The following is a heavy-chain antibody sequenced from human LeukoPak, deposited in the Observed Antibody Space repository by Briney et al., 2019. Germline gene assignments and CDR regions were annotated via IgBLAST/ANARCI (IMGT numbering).Heavy chain of an antibody. D-gene: IGHD2-8*01. CDR2: IKSKSDGGTT. CDR3: TTGRMGNDP. V-gene: IGHV3-15*01. Sequence: PGGSLRLSCAASGFTFSNAGMTWVRQAPGKGLEWVGLIKSKSDGGTTYYVAPVKGRFTISRDDSKNTLYLQMNSLKTEDTAVYYCTTGRMGNDPWGQGTLVTVSS. CDR1: GFTFSNAG. J-gene: IGHJ5*02.